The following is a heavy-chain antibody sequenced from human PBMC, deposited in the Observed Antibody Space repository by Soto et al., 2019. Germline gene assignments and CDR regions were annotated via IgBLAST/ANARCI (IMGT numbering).Heavy chain of an antibody. Sequence: SETLSLTCTVSGGSISSGGYYRSWIRQHPGKGLEWIGYIYYSGSTYYNPSLKSRVTISVDTSKNQFSLKLSSVTAADTAVYYCARLGPFFYYDSSGYYPPFDYWGQGTLVTVSS. D-gene: IGHD3-22*01. CDR2: IYYSGST. CDR3: ARLGPFFYYDSSGYYPPFDY. J-gene: IGHJ4*02. V-gene: IGHV4-31*03. CDR1: GGSISSGGYY.